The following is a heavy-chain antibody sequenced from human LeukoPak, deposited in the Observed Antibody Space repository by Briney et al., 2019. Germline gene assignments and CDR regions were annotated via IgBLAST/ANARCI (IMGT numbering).Heavy chain of an antibody. CDR1: GYTFTSYD. CDR2: MNPNSGNT. V-gene: IGHV1-8*01. J-gene: IGHJ4*02. Sequence: GASVKVSCKASGYTFTSYDINWVRQATGQGLEWMGWMNPNSGNTGYAQKFQGRVTMTRNTSISTAYMELSSLRSEDTAVYYCARERGRTAYYDFWSGYPFDYWGQGTLVTVSS. D-gene: IGHD3-3*01. CDR3: ARERGRTAYYDFWSGYPFDY.